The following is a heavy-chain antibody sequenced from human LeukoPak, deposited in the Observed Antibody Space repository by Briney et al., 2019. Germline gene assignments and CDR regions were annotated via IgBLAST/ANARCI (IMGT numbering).Heavy chain of an antibody. D-gene: IGHD3-10*01. CDR2: ISYDGSNK. CDR1: GFTFSSYA. J-gene: IGHJ5*02. Sequence: GRSLRLSCAASGFTFSSYAMHWVRQAPGKGLEWVAVISYDGSNKYYADSVKGRFTTSRDNSKNTLYLQMNSLRAEDTAVYYCASTLLWFPGPWGQGTLVTVSS. V-gene: IGHV3-30-3*01. CDR3: ASTLLWFPGP.